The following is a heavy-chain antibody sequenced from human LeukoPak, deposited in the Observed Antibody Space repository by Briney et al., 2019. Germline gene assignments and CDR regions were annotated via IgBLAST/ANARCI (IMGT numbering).Heavy chain of an antibody. J-gene: IGHJ4*02. D-gene: IGHD6-13*01. CDR2: ISSSSSYI. Sequence: PGGSLRLSCAASGFTFSSYCMNWVRQAPGKGLEWVSSISSSSSYIYYADSVKGRFTISRDNAKNSLYLQMNSLRAEDTAVYYCAPEIAGIAAAGPRDYWGQGTLVTVSS. CDR3: APEIAGIAAAGPRDY. V-gene: IGHV3-21*01. CDR1: GFTFSSYC.